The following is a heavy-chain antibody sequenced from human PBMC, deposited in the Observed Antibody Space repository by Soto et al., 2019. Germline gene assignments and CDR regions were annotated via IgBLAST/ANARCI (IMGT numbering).Heavy chain of an antibody. V-gene: IGHV3-30*04. CDR1: GFAFSNYA. CDR3: TRDQPEMAFDH. Sequence: GSLRLSCAASGFAFSNYAMHWVRQAPGKGLEWVADIAYDGSNKYYADSVKGRFTISRDNSKNTLYLQMNSLRVEDTAVYYCTRDQPEMAFDHWGQGTLVTVSS. J-gene: IGHJ4*02. CDR2: IAYDGSNK.